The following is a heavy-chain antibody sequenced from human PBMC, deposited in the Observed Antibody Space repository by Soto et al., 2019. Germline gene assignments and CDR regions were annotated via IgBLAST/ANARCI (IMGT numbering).Heavy chain of an antibody. CDR1: GFTFSSYA. CDR3: ANTELDYDFWSGYRDDYGMDV. D-gene: IGHD3-3*01. CDR2: ISGSGGST. V-gene: IGHV3-23*01. J-gene: IGHJ6*02. Sequence: GGSLRLSCAASGFTFSSYAMSWVRQAPGKGLEWVSAISGSGGSTYYADSVKGRFTISRDNSKNTLYLQMNSLRAEDTAVYYSANTELDYDFWSGYRDDYGMDVWGQGTTVTVSS.